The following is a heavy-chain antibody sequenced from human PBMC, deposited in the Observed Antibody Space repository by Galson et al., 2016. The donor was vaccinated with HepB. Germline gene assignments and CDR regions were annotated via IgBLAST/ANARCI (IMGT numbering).Heavy chain of an antibody. V-gene: IGHV3-33*08. CDR3: ARAGVSNWPDFDF. D-gene: IGHD6-13*01. Sequence: SLRLSCAASGFTFSSYSMNWVRQAPRKGLEWVALIWFDGTYKYYADSVRGRFTISRDDSMNTVFLQMDSLRAEDTAVYYCARAGVSNWPDFDFWGQGALVTVSS. J-gene: IGHJ4*02. CDR1: GFTFSSYS. CDR2: IWFDGTYK.